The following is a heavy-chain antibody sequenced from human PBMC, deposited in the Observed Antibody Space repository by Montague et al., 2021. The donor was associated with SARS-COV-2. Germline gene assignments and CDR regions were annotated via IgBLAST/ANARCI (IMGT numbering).Heavy chain of an antibody. J-gene: IGHJ5*02. CDR1: DDSIRRTTYY. Sequence: SETRSLTCAVSDDSIRRTTYYWAWIRQPPGKGLEWIGSVNYGGGTLYNPSLKSRVTMSVDKSKNQFSLHLNFVTAADTAVYYCARHPTGHDASFDPWGQGILVIVSS. CDR2: VNYGGGT. CDR3: ARHPTGHDASFDP. V-gene: IGHV4-39*01.